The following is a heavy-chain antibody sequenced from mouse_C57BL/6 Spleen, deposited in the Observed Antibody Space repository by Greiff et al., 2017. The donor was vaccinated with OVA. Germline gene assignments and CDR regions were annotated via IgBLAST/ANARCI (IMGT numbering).Heavy chain of an antibody. CDR1: GYTFTSYW. V-gene: IGHV1-50*01. J-gene: IGHJ3*01. Sequence: VKLQQPGAELVKPGASVKLSCKASGYTFTSYWMQWVKQRPGQGLEWIGEIDPSDSYTNYNQKFKGKATLTVDTSSSTAYMQLSSLTSEDSAVYYCYYYGTLFAYWGQGTLVTVSA. CDR3: YYYGTLFAY. CDR2: IDPSDSYT. D-gene: IGHD1-1*01.